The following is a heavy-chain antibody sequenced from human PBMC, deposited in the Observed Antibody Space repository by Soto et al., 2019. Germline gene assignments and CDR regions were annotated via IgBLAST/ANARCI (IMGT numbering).Heavy chain of an antibody. CDR1: GGSVSSGSYY. Sequence: SETLSLTCTVSGGSVSSGSYYWSWIRQLPGKGLEWIGYIYYSGSTNYNPSLKSRVTISVDTSKNQFSLKLSSVTAADTALYYCARVSESGDFDYWGQGTLVTVPS. J-gene: IGHJ4*02. V-gene: IGHV4-61*01. CDR3: ARVSESGDFDY. CDR2: IYYSGST.